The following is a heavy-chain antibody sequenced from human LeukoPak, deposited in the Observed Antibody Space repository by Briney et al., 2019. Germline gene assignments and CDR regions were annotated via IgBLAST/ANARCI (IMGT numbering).Heavy chain of an antibody. CDR2: INHSGST. CDR1: GGSFSGYY. D-gene: IGHD6-19*01. CDR3: ARGNPHHSSGWYVRPLNQGYYFDY. J-gene: IGHJ4*02. V-gene: IGHV4-34*01. Sequence: KPSETLSLTCAVYGGSFSGYYWSWIRQPPGKGLEWIGEINHSGSTNYNPPLKSRVTISVDTSKNQFSLKLSSVTAADTAVYYCARGNPHHSSGWYVRPLNQGYYFDYWGQGTLVTVSS.